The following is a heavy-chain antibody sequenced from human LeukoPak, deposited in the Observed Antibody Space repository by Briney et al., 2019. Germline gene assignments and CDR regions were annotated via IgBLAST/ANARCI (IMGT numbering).Heavy chain of an antibody. CDR2: IYYSGST. V-gene: IGHV4-59*08. CDR1: GASISSYY. Sequence: SETLSLTCTVSGASISSYYWSWIRQPPGKGLEWIGYIYYSGSTNYSPSLKSRVTISVDTSKKQLSPKLSSVTAADTAVYYCARHDYLASGSYYIVFDYWGQGTLVTVSS. D-gene: IGHD3-10*01. J-gene: IGHJ4*02. CDR3: ARHDYLASGSYYIVFDY.